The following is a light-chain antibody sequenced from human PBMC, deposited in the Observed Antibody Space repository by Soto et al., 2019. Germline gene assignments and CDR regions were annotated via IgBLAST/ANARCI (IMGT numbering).Light chain of an antibody. Sequence: EIQMTQSPSTLSASVGDRVTITCRSSQSVNSWLAWYQQKPGKAPKLLLYKASSLESGVPSRFSGSGSGTEFTLTISSLQPDDFGTYYCQQYDTSPLTFGGGTKVDIK. CDR1: QSVNSW. CDR3: QQYDTSPLT. V-gene: IGKV1-5*03. J-gene: IGKJ4*01. CDR2: KAS.